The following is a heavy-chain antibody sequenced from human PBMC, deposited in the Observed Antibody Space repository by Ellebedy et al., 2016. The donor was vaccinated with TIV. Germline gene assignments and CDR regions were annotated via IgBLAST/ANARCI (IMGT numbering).Heavy chain of an antibody. D-gene: IGHD3-3*01. Sequence: ASVKVSXXASGYSFTTYTMHWVRQAPGQGLEWIGWINTGNGNTKYSQSFQGRVTISTDTSASTAYMELSSLMSEDTAVYYCATREWQDPMDVWGQGTTVTVSS. V-gene: IGHV1-3*04. CDR3: ATREWQDPMDV. J-gene: IGHJ6*02. CDR2: INTGNGNT. CDR1: GYSFTTYT.